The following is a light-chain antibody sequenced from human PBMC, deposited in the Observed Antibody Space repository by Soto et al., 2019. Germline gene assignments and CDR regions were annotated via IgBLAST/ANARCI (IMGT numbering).Light chain of an antibody. Sequence: QSALTQPASVSGSPGQSIAISCTGTSSDVGAYNSVSWYQQYPGKAPKLMIHDVSNRPSGVSDRFSGSKSGNTASLTISGLQAEDEADYYCSSYTSSNSYVFGSGNKVTVL. J-gene: IGLJ1*01. V-gene: IGLV2-14*01. CDR3: SSYTSSNSYV. CDR1: SSDVGAYNS. CDR2: DVS.